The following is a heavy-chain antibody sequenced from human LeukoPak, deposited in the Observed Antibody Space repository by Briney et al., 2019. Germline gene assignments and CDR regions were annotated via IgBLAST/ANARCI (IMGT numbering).Heavy chain of an antibody. V-gene: IGHV4-30-4*01. CDR1: GGSISSGDYY. D-gene: IGHD2-2*01. CDR2: IYYSGST. CDR3: ARDLRYCSSTSCSNWFDP. Sequence: SETLSLTCTVSGGSISSGDYYWSWIRQPPGKGLEWIGYIYYSGSTYYNPSLKSRVTISVDTSKNQFSLKLSSVTAADTAVYYCARDLRYCSSTSCSNWFDPWGQGTLVTVSS. J-gene: IGHJ5*02.